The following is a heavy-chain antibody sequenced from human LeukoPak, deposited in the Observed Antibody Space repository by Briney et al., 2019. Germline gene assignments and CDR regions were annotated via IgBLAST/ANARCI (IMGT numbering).Heavy chain of an antibody. V-gene: IGHV3-13*01. J-gene: IGHJ3*02. CDR2: IGTAGDT. Sequence: PGGSLRLSCAASGFTFSSYDMHWVRQATGKGLEWVSAIGTAGDTYYPGSVKGRFTISRENAKNSLYLQMNSLRAGDTAVYYCARRDIDEDAFDIWGQGTMVTVSS. D-gene: IGHD5-12*01. CDR3: ARRDIDEDAFDI. CDR1: GFTFSSYD.